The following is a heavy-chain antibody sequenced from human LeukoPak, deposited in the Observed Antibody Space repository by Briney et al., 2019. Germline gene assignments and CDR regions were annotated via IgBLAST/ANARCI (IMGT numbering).Heavy chain of an antibody. CDR3: AKGGPLGAYYFDY. CDR1: GFTFSSYS. CDR2: ISSSSSTI. J-gene: IGHJ4*02. Sequence: GGSLRLSCAASGFTFSSYSMNWVRQAPGKGLEWVSYISSSSSTIYYADSVKGRFTISRDNAKNSLYLQMNSLRAEDTAVYYCAKGGPLGAYYFDYWGQGTLVTVSS. V-gene: IGHV3-48*04.